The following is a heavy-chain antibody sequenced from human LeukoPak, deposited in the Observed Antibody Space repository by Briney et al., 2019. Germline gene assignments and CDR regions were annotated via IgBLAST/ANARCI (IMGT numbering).Heavy chain of an antibody. D-gene: IGHD1-26*01. V-gene: IGHV4-39*01. J-gene: IGHJ4*02. CDR3: ARHRWELPAYFDY. CDR2: IYYSGST. CDR1: GDSISSSSYY. Sequence: SETLSLTCTVSGDSISSSSYYWGWIRQPPGKGLEWIGSIYYSGSTYYNPSLKSRVTISVDTSKNQFSLKLSSVTAADTAVYYCARHRWELPAYFDYWGQGTLVTVSS.